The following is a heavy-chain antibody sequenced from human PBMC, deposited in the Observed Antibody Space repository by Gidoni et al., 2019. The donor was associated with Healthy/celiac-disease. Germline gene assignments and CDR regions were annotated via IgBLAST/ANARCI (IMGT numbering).Heavy chain of an antibody. CDR3: ARVIPPVDY. D-gene: IGHD2-2*02. V-gene: IGHV3-21*01. Sequence: EVQPVESGGGLVKPGGSLRLSCAAYGFTFSSYSTNWVRQAPGKGLEWVSSISSSSSYIYYADSVKGRFTISRDNAKNSLYLQMNSLRAEDTAVYYCARVIPPVDYWGQGTLVTVSS. CDR1: GFTFSSYS. J-gene: IGHJ4*02. CDR2: ISSSSSYI.